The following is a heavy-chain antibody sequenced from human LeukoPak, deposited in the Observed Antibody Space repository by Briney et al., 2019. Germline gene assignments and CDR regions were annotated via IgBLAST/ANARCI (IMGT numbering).Heavy chain of an antibody. J-gene: IGHJ4*02. D-gene: IGHD1-26*01. V-gene: IGHV3-53*01. CDR1: GFTVNSNY. CDR2: IYSGGSM. CDR3: AREPTFDY. Sequence: SGGCLRLSCAASGFTVNSNYMSWVRQAPGKGLEWVSVIYSGGSMYYAASVKGRFTISRDISKNTLYLQMNSLRAEDTAVYYCAREPTFDYWGQGTLVTVSS.